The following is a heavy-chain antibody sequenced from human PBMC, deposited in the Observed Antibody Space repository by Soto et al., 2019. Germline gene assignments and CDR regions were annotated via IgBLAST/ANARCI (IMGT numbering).Heavy chain of an antibody. D-gene: IGHD3-22*01. CDR1: GGSISRYY. V-gene: IGHV4-59*04. J-gene: IGHJ4*02. CDR2: IYYSGST. Sequence: SETLSLTCTVSGGSISRYYWSWIRQPPGKGLEYIGNIYYSGSTYYNPSLKSRVTISVDTSKNQFSLKLSSVTAADTAVYYCMLGSGWKDFDYWGQGTLVTVSS. CDR3: MLGSGWKDFDY.